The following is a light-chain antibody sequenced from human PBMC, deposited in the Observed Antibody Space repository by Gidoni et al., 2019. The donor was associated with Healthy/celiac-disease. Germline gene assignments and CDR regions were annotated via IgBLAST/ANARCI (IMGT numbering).Light chain of an antibody. CDR3: QSADSSGTYVV. J-gene: IGLJ2*01. CDR2: KDS. Sequence: SYELTQPPSVSVSPGQTARISCSGDALPKQYAYCYQQKPDQAPVLVRYKDSERTAGLPERFSGSSSGTTVTLTISGVQAEDEADYYCQSADSSGTYVVFGGGTKLTVL. CDR1: ALPKQY. V-gene: IGLV3-25*02.